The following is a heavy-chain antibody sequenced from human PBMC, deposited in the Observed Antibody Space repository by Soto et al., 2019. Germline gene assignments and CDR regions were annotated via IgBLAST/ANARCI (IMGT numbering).Heavy chain of an antibody. J-gene: IGHJ6*02. CDR3: ARVGYCSGGSCYSIYYYYYGMDV. CDR1: GYTFTSYG. V-gene: IGHV1-18*01. CDR2: ISAYNGNT. Sequence: QVQLVQSGAEVKKPGASVKVSCKASGYTFTSYGISWVRQAPGQGLEWMGWISAYNGNTNYAQKLQGRVTMTTDTSTSTAYMELRSPRSDDTAVYYCARVGYCSGGSCYSIYYYYYGMDVWGQGTTVTVSS. D-gene: IGHD2-15*01.